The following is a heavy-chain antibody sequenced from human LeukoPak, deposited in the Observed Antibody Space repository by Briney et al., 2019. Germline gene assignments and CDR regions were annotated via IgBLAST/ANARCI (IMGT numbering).Heavy chain of an antibody. Sequence: KPSETLSLTCTVSSGSISAYYWSWIRQPPEKGLEWIGYIYYTGSTNYNPSLKSRVTISVDTSKNQFSLKLSSVTAADAAVYCCARGDVVVLQAASLYLDFWDQGTLVTVSS. V-gene: IGHV4-59*01. CDR2: IYYTGST. D-gene: IGHD2-15*01. CDR1: SGSISAYY. J-gene: IGHJ4*02. CDR3: ARGDVVVLQAASLYLDF.